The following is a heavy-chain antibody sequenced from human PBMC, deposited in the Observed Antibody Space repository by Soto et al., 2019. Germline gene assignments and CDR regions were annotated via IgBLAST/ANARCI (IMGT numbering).Heavy chain of an antibody. CDR3: ARGRYGAY. CDR1: GYAFTTYG. J-gene: IGHJ4*02. D-gene: IGHD3-10*01. CDR2: ISAHNGNT. V-gene: IGHV1-18*01. Sequence: QVHLVQSGAEVKKPGASVKVSCKGSGYAFTTYGITWVRQAPGQGLEWMGWISAHNGNTNYAQKPQGRVTVTRDTSTSTAYMELVSLSADDTAVYYCARGRYGAYWGQGALVTVSS.